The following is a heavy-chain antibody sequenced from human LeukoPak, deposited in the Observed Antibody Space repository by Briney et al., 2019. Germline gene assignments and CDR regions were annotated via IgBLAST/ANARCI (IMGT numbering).Heavy chain of an antibody. J-gene: IGHJ6*03. CDR2: ISSSSSYI. V-gene: IGHV3-21*01. CDR3: ARFSGGDYYMDV. Sequence: GGSLRLSCAASGFTLSSYSMNWVRQAPGKGLEWVSSISSSSSYIYYADSVKGRFTISRDNAKNSLYLQMNSLRAEDTAVYYCARFSGGDYYMDVWGKGTTVTVSS. D-gene: IGHD1-26*01. CDR1: GFTLSSYS.